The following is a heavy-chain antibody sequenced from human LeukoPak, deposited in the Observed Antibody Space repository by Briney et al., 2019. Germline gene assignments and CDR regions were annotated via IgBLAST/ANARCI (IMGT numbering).Heavy chain of an antibody. J-gene: IGHJ4*02. CDR3: ARTYTIFGSPAAADY. Sequence: ASVKVSCKASGYTFTSYYMHWVRQAPGQGLEWMGIINPSGGSTSYAQKFQGRVTMTRDTSTSTVYMELSSLRSGDTAVYYCARTYTIFGSPAAADYWGQGTLVTVSS. D-gene: IGHD3-3*01. CDR2: INPSGGST. V-gene: IGHV1-46*01. CDR1: GYTFTSYY.